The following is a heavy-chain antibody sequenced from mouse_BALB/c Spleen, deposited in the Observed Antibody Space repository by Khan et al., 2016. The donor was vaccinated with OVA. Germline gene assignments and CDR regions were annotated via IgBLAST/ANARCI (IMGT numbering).Heavy chain of an antibody. CDR1: GYTFPSNT. CDR2: INPRSDYT. D-gene: IGHD2-14*01. Sequence: QVQLKESGAELARPGASVKMSCKASGYTFPSNTMHWVKQRPGQGLEWIGYINPRSDYTIYNQKFKDKATLTADISSTTAYMQLSSLTSDDSEVYYCARRTTGYAMDYWGQGTSVTVSS. V-gene: IGHV1-4*01. J-gene: IGHJ4*01. CDR3: ARRTTGYAMDY.